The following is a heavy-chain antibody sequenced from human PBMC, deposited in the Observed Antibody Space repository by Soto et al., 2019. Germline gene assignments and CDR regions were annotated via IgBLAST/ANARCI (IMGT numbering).Heavy chain of an antibody. D-gene: IGHD4-17*01. V-gene: IGHV4-34*01. CDR3: ARHTPLRFFDY. J-gene: IGHJ4*02. CDR1: GGSFSGYY. CDR2: IDHSGYT. Sequence: PSETLSLTCAVYGGSFSGYYWNWIRQPPGKGLEWIGEIDHSGYTNYNPSLKSRVTISVDTSKNQFSLRLTSVTAADTAVYFCARHTPLRFFDYWGQGNLVTVSS.